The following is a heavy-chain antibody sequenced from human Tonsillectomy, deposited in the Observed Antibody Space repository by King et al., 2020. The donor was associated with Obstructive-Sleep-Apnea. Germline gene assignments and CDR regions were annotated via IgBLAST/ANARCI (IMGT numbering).Heavy chain of an antibody. D-gene: IGHD5-18*01. CDR1: GFTFDDYA. J-gene: IGHJ1*01. V-gene: IGHV3-43D*03. CDR3: AKGNTPMVPDTFQH. Sequence: VQLVESGGVVVQPGGSLRLSCAASGFTFDDYAMHWVRQAPGKGLEWVSLISWDGGSTYYSDSVKGRFSISRDNSKNSLYLQMNSLRAEDTALYFCAKGNTPMVPDTFQHWGQGTLVTVSS. CDR2: ISWDGGST.